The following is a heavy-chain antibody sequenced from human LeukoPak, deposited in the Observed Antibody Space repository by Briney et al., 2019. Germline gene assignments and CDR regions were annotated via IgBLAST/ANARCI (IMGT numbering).Heavy chain of an antibody. D-gene: IGHD6-19*01. CDR2: IWYDGSNK. CDR3: AREGGSGWYVDY. CDR1: GFTFSSYW. V-gene: IGHV3-33*08. J-gene: IGHJ4*02. Sequence: PGGSLRLSCGASGFTFSSYWMHWVRQAPGKGLEWVAVIWYDGSNKYYADSVKGRFTISRDNSKNTLYLQMNSLRAEDTAVYHCAREGGSGWYVDYWGQGTLVTVSS.